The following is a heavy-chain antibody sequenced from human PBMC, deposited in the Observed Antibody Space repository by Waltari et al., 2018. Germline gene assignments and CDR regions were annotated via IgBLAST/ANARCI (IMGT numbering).Heavy chain of an antibody. D-gene: IGHD3-22*01. Sequence: QVQLQESGPGLVKPSQTLSLTCTVSGGSISSGSYYWSWIRQPAGKGLEWIGRIYTSGSTNYNPALKSRVTISVEPSKNQFSLKLSSVTAADTAVYYCAREGQWLSQSYYFDYWGQGTLVTVSS. J-gene: IGHJ4*02. CDR2: IYTSGST. V-gene: IGHV4-61*02. CDR1: GGSISSGSYY. CDR3: AREGQWLSQSYYFDY.